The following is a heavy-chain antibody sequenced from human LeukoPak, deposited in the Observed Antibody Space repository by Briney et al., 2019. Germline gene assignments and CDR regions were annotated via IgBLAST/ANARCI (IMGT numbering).Heavy chain of an antibody. CDR3: ARAGRIAIFGVVMGAFDI. D-gene: IGHD3-3*01. J-gene: IGHJ3*02. CDR2: IIPIFGTA. V-gene: IGHV1-69*13. Sequence: ASVTVSCKASGGTFSSYAISWVRQAPGQGLEWMGGIIPIFGTANYAQKFQGRVTITADESTGTAYMELSSLRSEDTAVYYCARAGRIAIFGVVMGAFDIWGQGTMVTVSS. CDR1: GGTFSSYA.